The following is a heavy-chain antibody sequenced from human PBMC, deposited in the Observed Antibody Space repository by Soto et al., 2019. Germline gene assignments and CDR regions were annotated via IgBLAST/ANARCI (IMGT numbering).Heavy chain of an antibody. J-gene: IGHJ5*02. Sequence: QVQLVQSGAEVKKVGSSVKVSCKASGGTFSRYPIAWVRQAPGHGLEWMGQIIPIFGTISHAQNFQGRITITADESTSTAYMELSSLRSDDTAVYYCARSSGGVFGIIIEGTNWFAPWGQGTLVTVSS. CDR3: ARSSGGVFGIIIEGTNWFAP. V-gene: IGHV1-69*01. CDR2: IIPIFGTI. D-gene: IGHD3-16*01. CDR1: GGTFSRYP.